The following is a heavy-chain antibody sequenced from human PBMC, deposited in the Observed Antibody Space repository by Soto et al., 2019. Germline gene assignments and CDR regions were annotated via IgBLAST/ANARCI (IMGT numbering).Heavy chain of an antibody. Sequence: EVQLVESGGGLVQPGGSLRLSCAASGFTFSNYWMSWVRQAPGKGLEWLANIKEDGRETNYVDSVKGRFTISRDNAKNSLYLQINSLRAEDTAVFYCARERPSGLVDLDYCGQGTLVTVSS. CDR2: IKEDGRET. D-gene: IGHD3-9*01. V-gene: IGHV3-7*01. CDR1: GFTFSNYW. CDR3: ARERPSGLVDLDY. J-gene: IGHJ4*02.